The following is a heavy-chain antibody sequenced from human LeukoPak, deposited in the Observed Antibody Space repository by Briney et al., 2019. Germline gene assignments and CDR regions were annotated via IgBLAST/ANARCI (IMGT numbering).Heavy chain of an antibody. CDR2: ISSSGVHT. V-gene: IGHV3-48*03. CDR3: ARQDLWQHCDS. J-gene: IGHJ4*02. D-gene: IGHD2-21*01. Sequence: PGGSLRLSCAASGFTFSSYEMNWVRQAPGKGLEWVSYISSSGVHTEYGDSVKGRFTISRDNGKNSVYLQMNSLRADDTAVYYCARQDLWQHCDSWGQGALVTVSS. CDR1: GFTFSSYE.